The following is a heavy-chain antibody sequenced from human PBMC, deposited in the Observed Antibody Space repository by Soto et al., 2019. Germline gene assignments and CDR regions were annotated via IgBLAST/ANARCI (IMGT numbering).Heavy chain of an antibody. D-gene: IGHD3-22*01. CDR2: ISGSGGST. J-gene: IGHJ6*02. CDR1: VFTFSSYA. CDR3: AKDRLSSGYYYRGSYYYYGMGV. Sequence: PGGSLRLSCAASVFTFSSYAMSWVRQAPGKGLDRVPAISGSGGSTYYAGSVKGRFTISRDNSKNTLYLQMNSLRAEDTAVYYCAKDRLSSGYYYRGSYYYYGMGVWGQGTTVTVSS. V-gene: IGHV3-23*01.